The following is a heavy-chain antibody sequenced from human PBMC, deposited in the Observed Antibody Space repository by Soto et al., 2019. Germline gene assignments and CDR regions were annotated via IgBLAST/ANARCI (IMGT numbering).Heavy chain of an antibody. D-gene: IGHD4-17*01. J-gene: IGHJ4*02. V-gene: IGHV1-69*13. CDR1: GGTFSSYA. Sequence: SVKVSCKASGGTFSSYAISWVRQAPGQGLEWMGGIIPIFGTANYAQKFQGRVTITADESTSTAYMELSSLRSEDTAVYYCARSATTVMTTDYFDYWGQGTLVTVSS. CDR3: ARSATTVMTTDYFDY. CDR2: IIPIFGTA.